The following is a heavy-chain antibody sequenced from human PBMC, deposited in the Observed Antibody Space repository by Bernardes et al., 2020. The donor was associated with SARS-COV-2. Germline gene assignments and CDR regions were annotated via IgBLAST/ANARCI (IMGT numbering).Heavy chain of an antibody. CDR1: GFTFSSYG. J-gene: IGHJ6*02. CDR3: ASLGYCSGGSCLHYYYGMDV. V-gene: IGHV3-33*01. D-gene: IGHD2-15*01. Sequence: ALRLSCAASGFTFSSYGMHWVRQAPGKGLEWVAVIWYDGSNKYYADSVKGRFTISRDNSKNTLYLQMNSLRAEDTAVYYCASLGYCSGGSCLHYYYGMDVWGQGTTVTVSS. CDR2: IWYDGSNK.